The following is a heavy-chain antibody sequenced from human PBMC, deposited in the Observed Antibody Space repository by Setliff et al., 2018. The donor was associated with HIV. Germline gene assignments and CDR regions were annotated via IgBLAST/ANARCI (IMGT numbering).Heavy chain of an antibody. V-gene: IGHV1-2*04. CDR2: INPKSDGT. CDR1: GYSFTDYY. Sequence: VASVKVSCKASGYSFTDYYIHWVRQAPGQGLEWMGWINPKSDGTNYAQKFQGWITMTRDTSISTAYMELSRRRSDDTAVYYCARGMDYYDTSGYYQYYFDYWGQGTLVTVSS. J-gene: IGHJ4*02. CDR3: ARGMDYYDTSGYYQYYFDY. D-gene: IGHD3-22*01.